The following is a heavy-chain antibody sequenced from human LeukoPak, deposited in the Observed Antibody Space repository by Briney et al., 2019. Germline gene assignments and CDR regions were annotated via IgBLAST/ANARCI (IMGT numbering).Heavy chain of an antibody. CDR3: ATSYQLLEYFDY. CDR2: FDPEDGET. D-gene: IGHD2-2*01. J-gene: IGHJ4*02. V-gene: IGHV1-24*01. CDR1: GYTLTELS. Sequence: ASVKVSCKVSGYTLTELSMHWVRQAHGKGLEWMGGFDPEDGETIYAQKFQGRVTVTEDTSTDTAYMELSSLRSEDTAVYYCATSYQLLEYFDYWGQGTLVTVSS.